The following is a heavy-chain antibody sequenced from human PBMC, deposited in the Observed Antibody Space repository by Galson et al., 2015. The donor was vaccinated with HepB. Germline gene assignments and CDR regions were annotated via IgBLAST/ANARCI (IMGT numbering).Heavy chain of an antibody. J-gene: IGHJ6*02. CDR2: ISYDGSNK. CDR3: ARDLTGIYGMDV. V-gene: IGHV3-30*03. D-gene: IGHD1-20*01. Sequence: SLRLSCAASGFIFSNYGMHWVRQAPGKGLEWVAVISYDGSNKYYADSVKGRFTISRDNSKNTLYLQMNSLRAEDTAVYYCARDLTGIYGMDVWGQGTTVTVSS. CDR1: GFIFSNYG.